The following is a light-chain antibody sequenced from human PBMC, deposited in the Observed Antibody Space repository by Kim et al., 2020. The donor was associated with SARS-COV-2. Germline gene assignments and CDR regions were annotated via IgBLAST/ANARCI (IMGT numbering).Light chain of an antibody. CDR3: QSYNRDNVI. CDR2: EDD. Sequence: GNTVTLSFTRSSGSIDDNYVQWYQQRPGGVPTTVIYEDDQRPSGVSDRFSGSIDNSSNSASLTISGLRTEDEADYYCQSYNRDNVIFGGGTQLTVL. V-gene: IGLV6-57*03. J-gene: IGLJ2*01. CDR1: SGSIDDNY.